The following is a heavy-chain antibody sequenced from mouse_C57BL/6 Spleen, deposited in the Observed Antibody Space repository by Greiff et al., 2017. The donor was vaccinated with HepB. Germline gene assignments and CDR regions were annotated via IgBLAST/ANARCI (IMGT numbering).Heavy chain of an antibody. Sequence: QVQLKQPGAELVKPGASVKMSCKASGYTFTSYWITWVKQRPGQGLEWIGDIYPGSGSTNYNEKFKSKATLTVDTSSSTAYMQLSSLTSEDSAVYYCARSYYDYDHFDVWGTGTTVTVSS. V-gene: IGHV1-55*01. CDR2: IYPGSGST. CDR1: GYTFTSYW. J-gene: IGHJ1*03. D-gene: IGHD2-4*01. CDR3: ARSYYDYDHFDV.